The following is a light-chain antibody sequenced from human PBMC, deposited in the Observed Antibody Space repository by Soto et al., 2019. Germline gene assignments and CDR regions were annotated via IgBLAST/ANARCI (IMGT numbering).Light chain of an antibody. CDR1: QEIGGY. CDR2: AAS. V-gene: IGKV1-39*01. Sequence: DIQMSQSPSSLSASVGDRVTITCRASQEIGGYLNWYQQKPGKAPELLIYAASSLQSGVPSRFIGSGSGTEFTLTITSLQPEDFATYYCQQSYGSPELTFGGGTKVDI. CDR3: QQSYGSPELT. J-gene: IGKJ4*01.